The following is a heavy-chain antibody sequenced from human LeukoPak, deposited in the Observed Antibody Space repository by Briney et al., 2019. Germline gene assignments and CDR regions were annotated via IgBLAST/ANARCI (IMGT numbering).Heavy chain of an antibody. D-gene: IGHD4-17*01. CDR3: ANLGVITVTTELP. V-gene: IGHV3-23*01. CDR1: GFTFSSYA. CDR2: ISGSGGST. Sequence: PGGSLRLSFAASGFTFSSYAMSWVRQAPGKGLEWVSAISGSGGSTYYADSVKGRFTISRDNSKNTLYLQMNSLRAEDTAVYYCANLGVITVTTELPWGQGTLVTVSS. J-gene: IGHJ5*02.